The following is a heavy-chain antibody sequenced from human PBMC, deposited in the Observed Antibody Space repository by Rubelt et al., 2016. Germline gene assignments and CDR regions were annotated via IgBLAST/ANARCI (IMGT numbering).Heavy chain of an antibody. V-gene: IGHV3-7*01. Sequence: SLRLSCAASGLTFNSYWMNWVRQAPGKGLEWVANIKQDGSEKYYVDSVKGRFTISRDNAKNSLYLQMNSLRAEDTAVYYCASDFYYNSSNYYGGLDYWGQGILVTVSS. CDR2: IKQDGSEK. CDR3: ASDFYYNSSNYYGGLDY. CDR1: GLTFNSYW. J-gene: IGHJ4*02. D-gene: IGHD3-22*01.